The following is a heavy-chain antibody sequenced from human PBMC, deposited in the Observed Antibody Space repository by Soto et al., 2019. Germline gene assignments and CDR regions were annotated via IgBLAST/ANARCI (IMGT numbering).Heavy chain of an antibody. CDR3: ARGDDILTGYSYYFDY. J-gene: IGHJ4*02. D-gene: IGHD3-9*01. Sequence: SETLSLTCTVSGGSVSSGSYYWSWIRQPPGKGLEWIGYIYYSGSTNYNPSLKSRVTISVDTSKNQFSLKLSSVTAADTAVYYCARGDDILTGYSYYFDYWGQRTLVTVSS. V-gene: IGHV4-61*01. CDR2: IYYSGST. CDR1: GGSVSSGSYY.